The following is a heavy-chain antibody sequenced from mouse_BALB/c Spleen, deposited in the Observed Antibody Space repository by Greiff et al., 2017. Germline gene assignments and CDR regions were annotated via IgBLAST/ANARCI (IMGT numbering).Heavy chain of an antibody. CDR1: GFTFSSYG. Sequence: EVKVVESGGGLVQPGGSLKLSCAASGFTFSSYGMSWVRQTPDKRLELVATINSNGGSTYYPDSVKGRFTISRDNAKNTLYLQMSSLKSEDTAMYYCASPIYYGNLFAYWGQGTLVTVSA. V-gene: IGHV5-6-3*01. CDR3: ASPIYYGNLFAY. D-gene: IGHD2-1*01. CDR2: INSNGGST. J-gene: IGHJ3*01.